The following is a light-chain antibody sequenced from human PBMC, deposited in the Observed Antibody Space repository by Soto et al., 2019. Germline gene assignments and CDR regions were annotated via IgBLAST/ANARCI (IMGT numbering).Light chain of an antibody. CDR1: QSVRSDS. Sequence: EIVLTQSPGTLSLSPGERTTLSCRASQSVRSDSLAWYQQKPGQAPRLLIYGASNRATDIPDRFSGSGSGTDLTLTISRLEPEDSAVYYCQRYDYSPLITFGQGTRLEIK. J-gene: IGKJ5*01. CDR2: GAS. CDR3: QRYDYSPLIT. V-gene: IGKV3-20*01.